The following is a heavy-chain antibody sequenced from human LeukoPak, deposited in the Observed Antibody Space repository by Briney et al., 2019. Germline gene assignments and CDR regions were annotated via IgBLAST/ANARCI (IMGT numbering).Heavy chain of an antibody. CDR3: ARRLPGAYFDY. J-gene: IGHJ4*02. CDR1: GGSISSYY. CDR2: IYYSGST. Sequence: SETLSLTCAVSGGSISSYYWSWIREPPGKGLEWIGYIYYSGSTNYNPSLKSRVNISVDTSKNQFSLKLSSVTAADTAVYYCARRLPGAYFDYWGQGTLVTVSS. V-gene: IGHV4-59*08.